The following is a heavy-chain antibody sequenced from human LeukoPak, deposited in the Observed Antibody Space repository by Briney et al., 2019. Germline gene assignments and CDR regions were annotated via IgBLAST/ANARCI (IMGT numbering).Heavy chain of an antibody. CDR2: INPNSGGT. J-gene: IGHJ6*02. D-gene: IGHD6-13*01. CDR1: GYTFTGYS. CDR3: ARDYRFFQEQVGPYYSYGLDV. Sequence: ASVKVSCKASGYTFTGYSIHWVRQAPGQGLEWMGWINPNSGGTNYAQKFQGRVTMTRDTSINTAYMELRRLRSDDTAVYYCARDYRFFQEQVGPYYSYGLDVWGQGITVTVSS. V-gene: IGHV1-2*02.